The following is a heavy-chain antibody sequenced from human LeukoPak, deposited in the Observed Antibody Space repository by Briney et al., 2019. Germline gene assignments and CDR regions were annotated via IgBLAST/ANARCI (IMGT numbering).Heavy chain of an antibody. J-gene: IGHJ4*02. CDR1: GGCISSGGYS. Sequence: SQTLSLTCAVSGGCISSGGYSWSWIRQPPGKGLEWIGYIYHSGSTYYNPSLKSRVTISVDRSKNQFSLKLSSVTAADTAVYYCARGGPGGSWSRVGYYFDYWGQGTLVTVSS. V-gene: IGHV4-30-2*01. D-gene: IGHD2-15*01. CDR3: ARGGPGGSWSRVGYYFDY. CDR2: IYHSGST.